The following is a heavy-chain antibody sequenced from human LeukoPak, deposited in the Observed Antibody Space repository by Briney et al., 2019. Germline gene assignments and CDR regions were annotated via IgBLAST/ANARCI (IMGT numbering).Heavy chain of an antibody. CDR3: AKRMGGNYGALDY. V-gene: IGHV3-23*01. J-gene: IGHJ4*02. CDR1: GSTFSSYP. Sequence: GGSLRLSCAASGSTFSSYPMSWGRQAPGKGPEWVSVISGSGGSTYYGDSVKGRFTISRDNSKNTLYLQMNSLRAEDTAVYYCAKRMGGNYGALDYWGQGTLVTVSS. CDR2: ISGSGGST. D-gene: IGHD4/OR15-4a*01.